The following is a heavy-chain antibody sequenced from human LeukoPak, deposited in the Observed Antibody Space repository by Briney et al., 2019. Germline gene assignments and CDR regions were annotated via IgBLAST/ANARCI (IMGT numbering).Heavy chain of an antibody. J-gene: IGHJ1*01. D-gene: IGHD3-10*01. CDR3: ASTRTGISGRPEYFDH. CDR1: GGSVSRGTFD. CDR2: ISDSVIT. Sequence: SEPLSLTCTVSGGSVSRGTFDCPWIRQPPGEGVEWIGYISDSVITKYRPSLQTRVTISVDTSKNPFSLKLRSVTAADTAVYYCASTRTGISGRPEYFDHWGQGTLVTVSS. V-gene: IGHV4-61*01.